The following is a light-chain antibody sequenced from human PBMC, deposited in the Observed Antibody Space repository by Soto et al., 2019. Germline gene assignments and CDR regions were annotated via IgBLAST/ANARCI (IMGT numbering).Light chain of an antibody. CDR3: GTWDNSMSAYV. CDR1: SSNIGNNY. J-gene: IGLJ1*01. Sequence: SVLTQPPSVSAAPGQKGTISCSGSSSNIGNNYVSWYQQLPETAPKLLIYDINKRPSGIPDRFSGSKSGTSATLGITGLQTGDEADYYCGTWDNSMSAYVFGTGTKVTVL. CDR2: DIN. V-gene: IGLV1-51*01.